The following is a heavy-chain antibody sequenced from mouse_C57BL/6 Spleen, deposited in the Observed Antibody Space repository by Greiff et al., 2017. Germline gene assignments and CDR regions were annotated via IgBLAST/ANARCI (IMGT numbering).Heavy chain of an antibody. CDR2: ISSGGSYT. V-gene: IGHV5-6*01. Sequence: EVQLVESGGGLVKPGGSLKLSCAASGFTFSSYGMSWVRQTPDKRLEWVATISSGGSYTYYPDSVKGRFTISRDNAKNTLYLQMSSLKSEDTAMYYCARHGNWDTKSSFDYWGQGTTLTVSS. CDR3: ARHGNWDTKSSFDY. J-gene: IGHJ2*01. CDR1: GFTFSSYG. D-gene: IGHD4-1*01.